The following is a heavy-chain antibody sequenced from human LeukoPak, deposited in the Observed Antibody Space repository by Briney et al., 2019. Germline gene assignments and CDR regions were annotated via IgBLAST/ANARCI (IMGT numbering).Heavy chain of an antibody. V-gene: IGHV3-33*01. CDR2: IWYDGSNK. CDR3: ARSYDY. J-gene: IGHJ4*02. CDR1: GFTFSSYG. Sequence: PGGSLRLSRAASGFTFSSYGMHWVRQAPGKGLEWVAVIWYDGSNKYYADSVKGRFTISRNNSKNTLYLQMNSLRAEDTAVYYCARSYDYWGQGTLVTVSS.